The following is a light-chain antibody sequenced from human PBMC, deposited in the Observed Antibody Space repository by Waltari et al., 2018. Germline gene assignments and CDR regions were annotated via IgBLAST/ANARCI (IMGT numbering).Light chain of an antibody. CDR3: CSYAGTYTFVL. CDR2: DVN. Sequence: QSALTQPRSVSGSPGQSVTISCTGTSGDVGGYDLVPWYQQHPGKAPKLIIYDVNKRPSGVPDRFSGSKSGNTASLTIAGLQAEDETDYYCCSYAGTYTFVLFGGGTRLTVL. CDR1: SGDVGGYDL. J-gene: IGLJ2*01. V-gene: IGLV2-11*01.